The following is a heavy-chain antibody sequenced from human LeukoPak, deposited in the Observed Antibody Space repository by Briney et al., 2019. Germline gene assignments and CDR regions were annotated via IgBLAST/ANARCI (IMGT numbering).Heavy chain of an antibody. CDR2: IYTSGST. D-gene: IGHD1-14*01. J-gene: IGHJ4*02. CDR3: ARRGPESWYYDY. Sequence: SETLSLTCTVSGGSISSYYWSWIRQPAGKGLEWIGRIYTSGSTNYNPSLKSRVTISVDTSKNQFSLKLSSVTAADTAVYYCARRGPESWYYDYWGQGTLVTVSS. CDR1: GGSISSYY. V-gene: IGHV4-4*07.